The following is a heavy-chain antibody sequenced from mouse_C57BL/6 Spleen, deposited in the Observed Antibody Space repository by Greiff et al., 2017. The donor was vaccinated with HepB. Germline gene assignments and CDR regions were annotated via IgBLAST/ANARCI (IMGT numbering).Heavy chain of an antibody. CDR3: ERWGDYDYGMWYFDV. V-gene: IGHV1-55*01. Sequence: VQLQQPGAELVKPGASVKMSCKASGYTFTSYWITWVKQRPGQGLEWIGDIYPGSGSTNYNEKFKSKATLTVDTSSSTASVQLRSRTSEDSAVYYCERWGDYDYGMWYFDVWGTGTTVTVSS. CDR2: IYPGSGST. CDR1: GYTFTSYW. D-gene: IGHD2-4*01. J-gene: IGHJ1*03.